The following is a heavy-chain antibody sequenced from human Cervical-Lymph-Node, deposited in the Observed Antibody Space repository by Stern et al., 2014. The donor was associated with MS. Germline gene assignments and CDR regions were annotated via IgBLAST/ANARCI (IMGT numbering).Heavy chain of an antibody. D-gene: IGHD2-21*02. J-gene: IGHJ6*02. Sequence: VQLVESGAEVKKPGATVKVSCKASGYTFTSYYMNWVRQAPGRGLEWMGLINPSDGSTDYAQKFQGRVTMTRDTSTSTAYMELSSLRSEDTAVYYCARGGNCGGDCPTTYYYYGMDVWGQGTTVIVSS. CDR3: ARGGNCGGDCPTTYYYYGMDV. CDR2: INPSDGST. V-gene: IGHV1-46*01. CDR1: GYTFTSYY.